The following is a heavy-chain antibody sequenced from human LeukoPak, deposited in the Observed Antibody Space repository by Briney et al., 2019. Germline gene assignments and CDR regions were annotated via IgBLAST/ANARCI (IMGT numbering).Heavy chain of an antibody. Sequence: ASVKVSCKASGYTFTGYYMHWVRQAPGQGLEWMGWINPNGGGTNYAQKFQGRVTMTRDTSISTAYMELSRLRSDDTAVYYCAREFTSTPNWFDPWGQGTLVTVSS. CDR3: AREFTSTPNWFDP. CDR1: GYTFTGYY. CDR2: INPNGGGT. D-gene: IGHD4-23*01. V-gene: IGHV1-2*02. J-gene: IGHJ5*02.